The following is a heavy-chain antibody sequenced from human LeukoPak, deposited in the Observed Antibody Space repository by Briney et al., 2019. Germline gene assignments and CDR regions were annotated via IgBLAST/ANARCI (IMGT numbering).Heavy chain of an antibody. V-gene: IGHV3-9*03. Sequence: PGRSLRLSCAASGFTFDDYAMHWVRQAPGKGLEWASGVSWNSGSIGYADSVKGRFTISRDNAKNSLYLQMNSLRAEDMALYYCAKDMGSGWTEYGYWGQGTLVTVSS. CDR3: AKDMGSGWTEYGY. J-gene: IGHJ4*02. CDR1: GFTFDDYA. CDR2: VSWNSGSI. D-gene: IGHD6-19*01.